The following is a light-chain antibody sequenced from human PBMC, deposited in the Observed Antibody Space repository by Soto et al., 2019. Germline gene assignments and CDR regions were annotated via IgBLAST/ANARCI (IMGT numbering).Light chain of an antibody. CDR3: AAWDDSLKGWV. Sequence: SVLTQPPSASGTPGQRVTISCSGSDSNIGSENVNWYQQVPGTAPKLLIYANNQRPSGVPDRFSVSKSGTSASLAIGGLQSEDEADYYCAAWDDSLKGWVFGGGTKLTVL. CDR1: DSNIGSEN. J-gene: IGLJ3*02. CDR2: ANN. V-gene: IGLV1-44*01.